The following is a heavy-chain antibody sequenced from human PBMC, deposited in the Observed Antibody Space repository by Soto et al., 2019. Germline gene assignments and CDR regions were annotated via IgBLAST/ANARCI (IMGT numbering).Heavy chain of an antibody. D-gene: IGHD3-10*01. J-gene: IGHJ4*02. Sequence: GGSLRLSCAASGFTFSSYAMSWVRQAPGKGLEWVSAISGSGGSTYYSDSVKGRFTISRDNSKNTVYLQMTSLRAEDTAVYYCAKDRPYPRYYYGSGERGYWGQGTLVTVSS. V-gene: IGHV3-23*01. CDR1: GFTFSSYA. CDR3: AKDRPYPRYYYGSGERGY. CDR2: ISGSGGST.